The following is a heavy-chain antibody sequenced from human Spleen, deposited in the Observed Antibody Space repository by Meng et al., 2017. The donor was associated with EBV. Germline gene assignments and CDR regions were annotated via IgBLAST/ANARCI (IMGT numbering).Heavy chain of an antibody. V-gene: IGHV3-23*01. CDR2: ISAGIRHT. J-gene: IGHJ4*02. D-gene: IGHD3-10*01. CDR3: ALWFREQFDY. CDR1: GYTFSDSP. Sequence: LVLPRASLLLACASTGYTFSDSPQRRVRRAPGNGLECVSTISAGIRHTHYADSVKGQFTISRVNSKNTLYLQMNNLRSDDTAVYYCALWFREQFDYWGQGTLVTVSS.